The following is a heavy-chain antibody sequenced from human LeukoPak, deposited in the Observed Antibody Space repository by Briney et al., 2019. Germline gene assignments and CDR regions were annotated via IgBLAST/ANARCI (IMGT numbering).Heavy chain of an antibody. V-gene: IGHV5-51*01. CDR1: GYSFTTYW. D-gene: IGHD5-12*01. CDR3: ARSGYSGYGMDV. Sequence: GESLKISCKGFGYSFTTYWIGWVRQMPGKGLECMGIIYPGDSDTRYSPSFQGQVTISVDKSTSTTYSQRSSLKASDTAMYYCARSGYSGYGMDVWGKGTTVTVSS. CDR2: IYPGDSDT. J-gene: IGHJ6*04.